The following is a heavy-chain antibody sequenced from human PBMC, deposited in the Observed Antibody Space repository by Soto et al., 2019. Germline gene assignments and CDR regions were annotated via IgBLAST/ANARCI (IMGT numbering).Heavy chain of an antibody. D-gene: IGHD1-1*01. J-gene: IGHJ5*02. Sequence: QVQLQESGPGLVKPSQTLSLTCTVSGGSISSGGYYWSWIRQHPGKGLEWIGYMYYSGSAYYNPSLKSRVTISVDTSKNQFSLKLSSLTAADTAVYYCATQTGFTNWFDPWGQGTLVTVSS. CDR3: ATQTGFTNWFDP. CDR2: MYYSGSA. CDR1: GGSISSGGYY. V-gene: IGHV4-31*03.